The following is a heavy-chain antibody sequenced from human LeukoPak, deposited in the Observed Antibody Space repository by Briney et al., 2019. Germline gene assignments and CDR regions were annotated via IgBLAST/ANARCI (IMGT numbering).Heavy chain of an antibody. D-gene: IGHD1-26*01. CDR1: GGSISSNSYY. Sequence: SSETLSLTCTVSGGSISSNSYYWGWIRQSPGKGLEWIGSIYYSGSTYYNPSLKSRVTISVDTSKNQFSLKLSSVTAADTAMYYCARRIVGATGFFDYWGQGTLVTVSS. J-gene: IGHJ4*02. CDR3: ARRIVGATGFFDY. V-gene: IGHV4-39*01. CDR2: IYYSGST.